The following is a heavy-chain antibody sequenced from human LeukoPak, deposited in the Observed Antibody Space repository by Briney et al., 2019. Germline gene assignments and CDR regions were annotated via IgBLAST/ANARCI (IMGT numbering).Heavy chain of an antibody. CDR1: GGSISSGSYY. D-gene: IGHD6-13*01. J-gene: IGHJ3*02. CDR3: ARDGVFGAFDI. V-gene: IGHV4-61*02. CDR2: IYTSGST. Sequence: SETLSLTCTVSGGSISSGSYYWSWIRQPAGKGLEWIGRIYTSGSTNYNPSLKSRVTISVDTSKNQFSLKLSSVTAAGTAVYYCARDGVFGAFDIWGQGTMVTVSS.